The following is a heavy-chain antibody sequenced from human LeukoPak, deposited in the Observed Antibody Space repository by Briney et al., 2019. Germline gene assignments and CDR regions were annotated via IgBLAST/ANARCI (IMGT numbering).Heavy chain of an antibody. V-gene: IGHV3-11*04. Sequence: KPGGSLRLSCAASGFTFSDYYMSWLRQAPGKGLEWVSYISSSGSTIYYADSVKGRFTISRDNAKNSLYLQMNSLRAEDTAAYYCARVSNTYYAFWSGLNWFDPWGQGTLVTVSS. CDR3: ARVSNTYYAFWSGLNWFDP. CDR1: GFTFSDYY. D-gene: IGHD3-3*01. CDR2: ISSSGSTI. J-gene: IGHJ5*02.